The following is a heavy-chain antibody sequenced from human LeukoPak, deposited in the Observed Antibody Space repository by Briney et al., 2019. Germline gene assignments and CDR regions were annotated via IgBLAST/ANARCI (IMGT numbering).Heavy chain of an antibody. CDR3: ASLRTAAAGTWVEFDY. Sequence: ASVKVSCKASGYTFTGYYMHWVRQAPGQGLEWMGWINPNSGGTNYAQKFQGGVTMTRDTSISTAYMELSRLRSDDTAVYYCASLRTAAAGTWVEFDYWGQGTLVTVSS. D-gene: IGHD6-13*01. J-gene: IGHJ4*02. CDR1: GYTFTGYY. CDR2: INPNSGGT. V-gene: IGHV1-2*02.